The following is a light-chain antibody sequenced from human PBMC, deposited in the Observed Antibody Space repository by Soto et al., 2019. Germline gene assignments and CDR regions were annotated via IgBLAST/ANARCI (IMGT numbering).Light chain of an antibody. CDR2: GAS. J-gene: IGKJ1*01. Sequence: AIQMTQSPSSLSASVGDRVTITCRASQGIRNDLGWYQQNPGKAPNLLIYGASSLQSGVPSRFTRNGSGTDFTLTISSLQPEDFATYYCLQDYTYPRTFGQGTKVEIK. CDR3: LQDYTYPRT. CDR1: QGIRND. V-gene: IGKV1-6*01.